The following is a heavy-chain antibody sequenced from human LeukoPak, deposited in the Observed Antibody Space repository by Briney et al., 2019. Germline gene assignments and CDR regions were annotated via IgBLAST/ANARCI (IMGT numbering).Heavy chain of an antibody. Sequence: GGSLRLSCAASGFTFSSYVMSWVRQAPGKGLEWVSAISGSGGSTYYADSVKGRFTISRDNSKNTLYLQMNSLRAEDTAVYYCANPKDSKVRYIFDYWGQGTLVTVSS. J-gene: IGHJ4*02. CDR1: GFTFSSYV. CDR2: ISGSGGST. D-gene: IGHD3-22*01. CDR3: ANPKDSKVRYIFDY. V-gene: IGHV3-23*01.